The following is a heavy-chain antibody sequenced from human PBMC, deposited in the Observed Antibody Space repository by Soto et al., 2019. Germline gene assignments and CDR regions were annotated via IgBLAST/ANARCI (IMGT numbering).Heavy chain of an antibody. Sequence: GGSLILSCATSGFTFSSFTMNWCRQAPGKGLEWVSSISSSSSYIYYANSMTGRFTISRDNAENTLYLQLSSLRVEDTAIYYCARSLEADSSGYYCPTERYPPSYWSPGTLVTGYS. CDR1: GFTFSSFT. CDR3: ARSLEADSSGYYCPTERYPPSY. CDR2: ISSSSSYI. D-gene: IGHD3-22*01. V-gene: IGHV3-21*01. J-gene: IGHJ1*01.